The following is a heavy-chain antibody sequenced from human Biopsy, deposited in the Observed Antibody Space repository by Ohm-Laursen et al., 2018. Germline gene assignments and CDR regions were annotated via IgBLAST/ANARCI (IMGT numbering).Heavy chain of an antibody. J-gene: IGHJ6*02. CDR1: DDSIRNFY. V-gene: IGHV4-59*01. CDR3: ARDKITYCTSTSCDYFGMDV. D-gene: IGHD2-2*01. CDR2: ASYSGYT. Sequence: SETLSLTCTVSDDSIRNFYWTWIRQPPGQGLEWIGHASYSGYTNYNPSFKSRVTMSAHTSTNQFSLKLTSVTAADTAVYYCARDKITYCTSTSCDYFGMDVWGQGTTVTVSS.